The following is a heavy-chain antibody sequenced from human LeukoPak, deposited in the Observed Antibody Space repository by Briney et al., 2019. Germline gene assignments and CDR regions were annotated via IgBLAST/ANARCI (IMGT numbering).Heavy chain of an antibody. CDR3: ARDRDYYGSGSYYPYYYYYMDV. D-gene: IGHD3-10*01. CDR2: IYTSGST. V-gene: IGHV4-61*02. J-gene: IGHJ6*03. CDR1: GGSISSGSYY. Sequence: PSETLSLTCTVSGGSISSGSYYWSWIRQPAGKGLEWIGRIYTSGSTNYNPSLKSRVTISVDTSKNQFSLKLSSVTAADTAVYYCARDRDYYGSGSYYPYYYYYMDVWGKGTTVTVSS.